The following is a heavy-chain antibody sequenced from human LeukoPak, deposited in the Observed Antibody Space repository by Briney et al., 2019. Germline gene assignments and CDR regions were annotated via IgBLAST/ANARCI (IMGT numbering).Heavy chain of an antibody. CDR2: IYTSGST. J-gene: IGHJ4*02. CDR3: ARGPPYSNGWHWGHPFDY. CDR1: GGSISSGSYY. V-gene: IGHV4-61*02. D-gene: IGHD6-19*01. Sequence: SETLSLTCTVSGGSISSGSYYWSWIRQPAGKGLEWIGRIYTSGSTNYNPSLKSRVTISVDKSKNQFSLKLSSVTAADTAVYYCARGPPYSNGWHWGHPFDYWGQGTLVTVSS.